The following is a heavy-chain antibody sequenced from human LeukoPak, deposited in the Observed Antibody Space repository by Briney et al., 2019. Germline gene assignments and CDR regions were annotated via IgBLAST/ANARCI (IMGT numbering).Heavy chain of an antibody. CDR3: ARGNRLYSSSWSSLPFDI. D-gene: IGHD6-13*01. CDR1: GYIFTDYD. Sequence: GASVKVSCKASGYIFTDYDINWVRQATGQGLEWMGWTNLISGYTGSAQKFQGRVTMTRDTSISTAYLELSSLRSDDTAVYYCARGNRLYSSSWSSLPFDIWGQGTMVTVSS. CDR2: TNLISGYT. V-gene: IGHV1-8*01. J-gene: IGHJ3*02.